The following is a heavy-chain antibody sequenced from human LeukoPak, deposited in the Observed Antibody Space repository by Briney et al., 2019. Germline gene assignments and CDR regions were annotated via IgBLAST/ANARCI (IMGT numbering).Heavy chain of an antibody. CDR3: ARAIAARDYYYYMDV. Sequence: SETLSLTCTVSGGSISSSSYYWGWIRQPPGKGLEWIGSIYNSGSTYYNPSLKSRVTISVDTSKNQFSLKLSSVTAADTAVYYCARAIAARDYYYYMDVWGKGTTVTVSS. J-gene: IGHJ6*03. CDR1: GGSISSSSYY. V-gene: IGHV4-39*07. D-gene: IGHD6-6*01. CDR2: IYNSGST.